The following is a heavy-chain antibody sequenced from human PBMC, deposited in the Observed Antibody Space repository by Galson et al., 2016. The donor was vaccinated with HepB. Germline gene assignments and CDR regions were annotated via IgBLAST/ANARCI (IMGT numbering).Heavy chain of an antibody. D-gene: IGHD5-24*01. CDR2: IYYSGST. Sequence: SETLSLTCTVSGGSMTFYYWSWIRQPPGKGLEWIGYIYYSGSTSYNPSLKSRVTMSVDTSKNQFSLKLRSVTAADTAVYYCARGTVSRDDYNYNWFDPWGQGTLVTVSS. CDR3: ARGTVSRDDYNYNWFDP. CDR1: GGSMTFYY. V-gene: IGHV4-59*01. J-gene: IGHJ5*02.